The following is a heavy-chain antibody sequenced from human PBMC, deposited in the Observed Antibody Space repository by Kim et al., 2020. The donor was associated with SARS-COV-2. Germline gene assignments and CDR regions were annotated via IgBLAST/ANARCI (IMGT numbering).Heavy chain of an antibody. CDR3: ARDMIYYGPGMGGQLDS. V-gene: IGHV3-30*04. CDR2: ISHDVENE. J-gene: IGHJ4*02. D-gene: IGHD3-10*01. Sequence: GGSLRLSCAASGFTFSSYAMHWVRQAPGKGLEWVAGISHDVENEYYRNSVKGRFTISRDNSKNTLFLQMNSLRPEDTAMYYCARDMIYYGPGMGGQLDSWGQGTLVTVSS. CDR1: GFTFSSYA.